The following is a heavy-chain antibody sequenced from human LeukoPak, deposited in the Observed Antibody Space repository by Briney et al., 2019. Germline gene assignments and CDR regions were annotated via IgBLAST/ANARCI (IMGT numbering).Heavy chain of an antibody. V-gene: IGHV1-2*02. Sequence: ASVKVSCKASGYTFTGYYMHWVRQAPGQGLEWMGWINPNSGGTNYAQKFQGRVTMTRDTSISTAYMELSSLRSEDTAVYYCARGALWFGEFRVWGQGTLVTVSS. CDR2: INPNSGGT. CDR3: ARGALWFGEFRV. CDR1: GYTFTGYY. D-gene: IGHD3-10*01. J-gene: IGHJ4*02.